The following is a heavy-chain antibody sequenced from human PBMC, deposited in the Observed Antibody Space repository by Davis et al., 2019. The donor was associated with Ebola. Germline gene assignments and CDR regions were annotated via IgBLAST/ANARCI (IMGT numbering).Heavy chain of an antibody. Sequence: GESLKISCAASGFTFSSYSMNWVRQAPGKGLEWVSYISSSSSTIYYADSVKGRFTISRDNAKNSLYLQMNSLRDEDTAVYYCARRPRFSITIFGVVMDDDAFDIWGQGTMVTVSS. CDR1: GFTFSSYS. D-gene: IGHD3-3*01. J-gene: IGHJ3*02. CDR2: ISSSSSTI. V-gene: IGHV3-48*02. CDR3: ARRPRFSITIFGVVMDDDAFDI.